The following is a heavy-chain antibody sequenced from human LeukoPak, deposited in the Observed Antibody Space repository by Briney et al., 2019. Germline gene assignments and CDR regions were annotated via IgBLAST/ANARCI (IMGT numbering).Heavy chain of an antibody. CDR3: ARPYSNYLYGMDA. V-gene: IGHV1-18*01. Sequence: ASVKVSCKASGYAFTCYGISWVRQAPGQGLEWMGWISAHNGNTNYAQNLQGRVTMTTDASTSTAYMELRSLRSDDTAVYYCARPYSNYLYGMDAWGQGTTVTVSS. CDR1: GYAFTCYG. D-gene: IGHD4-11*01. CDR2: ISAHNGNT. J-gene: IGHJ6*02.